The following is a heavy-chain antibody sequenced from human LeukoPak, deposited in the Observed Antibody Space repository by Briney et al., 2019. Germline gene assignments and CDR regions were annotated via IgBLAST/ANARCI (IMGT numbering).Heavy chain of an antibody. CDR1: GFTFSSYS. CDR2: ISSSSSYI. CDR3: ARDLGATVTTYAFDI. Sequence: KPGGSLRLSCAASGFTFSSYSMTWVRQAPGKGLEWVSSISSSSSYIYYADSVKGRFTISRDNAKNSLYLQMNSLRAEDTAVYYCARDLGATVTTYAFDIWGQGTMVTVSS. D-gene: IGHD4-17*01. V-gene: IGHV3-21*01. J-gene: IGHJ3*02.